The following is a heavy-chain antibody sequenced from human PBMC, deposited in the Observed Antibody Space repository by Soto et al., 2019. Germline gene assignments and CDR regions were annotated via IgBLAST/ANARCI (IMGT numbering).Heavy chain of an antibody. CDR3: ARQSGDYAFDY. CDR1: GGSISSSSYY. Sequence: LSLTCTVSGGSISSSSYYWGWIRQPPGKGLEWIGSIYYSGSTYYNPSLKSRVTISVDTSKNQFSLKLSSVTAADTAVYYCARQSGDYAFDYWGQGTLVTVSS. V-gene: IGHV4-39*01. CDR2: IYYSGST. J-gene: IGHJ4*02. D-gene: IGHD4-17*01.